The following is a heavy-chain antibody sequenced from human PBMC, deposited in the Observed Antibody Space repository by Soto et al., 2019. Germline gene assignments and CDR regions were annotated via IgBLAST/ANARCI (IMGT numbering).Heavy chain of an antibody. CDR3: AKVGSYSVHSYYYYMDV. CDR2: ISGSGVST. Sequence: EVQLLESGGGLVQPGGSLRLSCAASGFTFSTYAMSWVRQAPGKGLEWVSTISGSGVSTYYADSVKGRFTISRDNSKNTVFLQMNSLRVEDTAVYYCAKVGSYSVHSYYYYMDVWGKGTTVTVSS. V-gene: IGHV3-23*01. CDR1: GFTFSTYA. J-gene: IGHJ6*03. D-gene: IGHD6-13*01.